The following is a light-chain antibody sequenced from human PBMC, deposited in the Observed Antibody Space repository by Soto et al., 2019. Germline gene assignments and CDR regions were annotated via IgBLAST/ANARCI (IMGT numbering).Light chain of an antibody. CDR2: DVS. J-gene: IGLJ2*01. CDR3: RSYTSSSTVV. CDR1: SSDVGGYTY. Sequence: QSALTQPASVSGSPGQSITISCTGTSSDVGGYTYVSWYQQHPGKAPKHMIYDVSNRPSGVSNRFSGSKSGNTASLTISGLQAEDEADYYCRSYTSSSTVVFGGGTKLTVL. V-gene: IGLV2-14*01.